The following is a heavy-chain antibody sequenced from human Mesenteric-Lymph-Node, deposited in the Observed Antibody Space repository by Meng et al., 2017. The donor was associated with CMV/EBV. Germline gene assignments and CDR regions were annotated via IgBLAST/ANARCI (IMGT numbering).Heavy chain of an antibody. CDR2: INWNGGST. V-gene: IGHV3-20*04. Sequence: GGSLRLSCAASGFTFSSYAMSWVRQAPGKGLEWVSGINWNGGSTGYADSVKGRFTISRDNAKNSLYLQMNNLRAEDTALYYCARGGWGSSTSWDFDYWGQGTLVTVSS. J-gene: IGHJ4*02. D-gene: IGHD2-2*01. CDR1: GFTFSSYA. CDR3: ARGGWGSSTSWDFDY.